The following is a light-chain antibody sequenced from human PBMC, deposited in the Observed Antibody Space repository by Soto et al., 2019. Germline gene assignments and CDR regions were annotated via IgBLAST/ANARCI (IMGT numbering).Light chain of an antibody. CDR3: QQYYSSPWT. CDR2: WAS. CDR1: QSILFSSNNKNY. Sequence: DIVMTQSPDSLAVSLGERATLNCKSSQSILFSSNNKNYLAWYQQKPGQPPKLLIYWASTRESGVPDRFSGSGSGTDFTLTISSLQADDVAIYYCQQYYSSPWTFGQGTKVEIK. J-gene: IGKJ1*01. V-gene: IGKV4-1*01.